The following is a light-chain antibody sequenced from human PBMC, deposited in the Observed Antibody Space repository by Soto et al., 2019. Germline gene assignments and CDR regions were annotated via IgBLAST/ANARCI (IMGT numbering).Light chain of an antibody. J-gene: IGKJ5*01. V-gene: IGKV1-12*01. CDR2: CAS. CDR1: QVINSW. Sequence: DVQMTQSPSSVSASVGDTVTITCRASQVINSWLAWYQQKPGKAPKLLINCASRLQSGVPSRFSGSGSGTDFTLTISSLQPEDFAAYFCQQASNFPITFGQGTRLEIK. CDR3: QQASNFPIT.